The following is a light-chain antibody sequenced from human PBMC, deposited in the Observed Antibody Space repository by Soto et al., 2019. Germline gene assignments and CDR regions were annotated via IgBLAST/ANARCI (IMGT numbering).Light chain of an antibody. CDR1: QNVNDW. J-gene: IGKJ1*01. Sequence: DIQLTQSPSTLSASVGDRVTITCRASQNVNDWLAWFQQKPGKAPTLLIYKASGLESGVPSRFSGSGSGTELTLTISSLQPDDFSAYYCQQYNDYPWTFGHGTKVEIK. CDR2: KAS. CDR3: QQYNDYPWT. V-gene: IGKV1-5*03.